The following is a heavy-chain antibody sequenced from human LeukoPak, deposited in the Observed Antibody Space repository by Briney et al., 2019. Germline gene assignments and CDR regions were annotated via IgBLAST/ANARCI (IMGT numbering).Heavy chain of an antibody. V-gene: IGHV4-39*01. CDR3: ALTTDNWFDP. Sequence: PSETLSLTCTVSGGSITTGTFYWGWIRQPPGKGLEWIGNIYSYSGSTYYTSSLRSRLTISIDKSKNQFSLRLSSVTAADTAVYYCALTTDNWFDPWGPGTLVTVSS. CDR2: IYSYSGST. D-gene: IGHD4/OR15-4a*01. J-gene: IGHJ5*02. CDR1: GGSITTGTFY.